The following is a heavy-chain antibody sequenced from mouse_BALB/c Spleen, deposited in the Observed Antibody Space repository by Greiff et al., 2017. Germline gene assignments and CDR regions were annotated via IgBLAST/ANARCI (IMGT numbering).Heavy chain of an antibody. CDR2: INPSTGYT. Sequence: VQLQQSGAELAKPGASVKMSCKASGYTFTSYWMHWVKQRPGQGLEWIGYINPSTGYTEYNQKFKDKATLTADKSCSTAYMQLSSLTSEDSAVYYCARLIYYYGSSYGAFDYWGQGTTLTVSS. V-gene: IGHV1-7*01. CDR1: GYTFTSYW. CDR3: ARLIYYYGSSYGAFDY. J-gene: IGHJ2*01. D-gene: IGHD1-1*01.